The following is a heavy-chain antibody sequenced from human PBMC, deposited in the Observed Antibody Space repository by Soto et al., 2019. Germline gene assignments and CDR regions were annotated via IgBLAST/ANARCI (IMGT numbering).Heavy chain of an antibody. D-gene: IGHD6-19*01. CDR2: IYYSGST. V-gene: IGHV4-30-4*01. CDR1: GGSISSGAYY. J-gene: IGHJ4*02. CDR3: AIVLVALAGRVLIFDD. Sequence: PSEPLTLTCIVSGGSISSGAYYWSWIRQPPGQGLEWIGYIYYSGSTYYNPSLKSRATISVDTSKNQFSLKLSSVTAADTAGYYCAIVLVALAGRVLIFDDWGPGTRVTGSA.